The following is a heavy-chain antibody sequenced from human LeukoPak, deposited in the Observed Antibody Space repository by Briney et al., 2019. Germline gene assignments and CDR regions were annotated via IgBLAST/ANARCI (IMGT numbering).Heavy chain of an antibody. D-gene: IGHD6-13*01. CDR1: GGSFSGYY. CDR3: ARLGIADNWFDP. CDR2: INHSGST. Sequence: PSETLSLTCAVYGGSFSGYYWSWIRQPPGKGLEWIGEINHSGSTNYNPSLKSRVTISVDTSKSQFSLKLSSVTAADTAVYYCARLGIADNWFDPWGQGTLVTVSS. V-gene: IGHV4-34*01. J-gene: IGHJ5*02.